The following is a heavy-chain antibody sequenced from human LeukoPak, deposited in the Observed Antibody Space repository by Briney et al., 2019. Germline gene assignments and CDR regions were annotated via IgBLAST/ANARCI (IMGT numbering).Heavy chain of an antibody. CDR1: GYTFTGYY. Sequence: GASVKVSCKASGYTFTGYYMHWVRQAPGQGLEWMGWINPNSGVTKYAQKFQGRVTMTSDTSISTAYMELSRLRSDDTAVYYCARDVRDRPCDYWGQGTLVTVSS. CDR2: INPNSGVT. V-gene: IGHV1-2*02. CDR3: ARDVRDRPCDY. J-gene: IGHJ4*02.